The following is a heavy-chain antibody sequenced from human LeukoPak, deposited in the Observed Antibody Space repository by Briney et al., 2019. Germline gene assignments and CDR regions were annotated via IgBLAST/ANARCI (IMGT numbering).Heavy chain of an antibody. D-gene: IGHD3-10*01. J-gene: IGHJ4*02. V-gene: IGHV4-4*02. CDR3: ARDRRGYYGSGSYYKFDY. Sequence: SETLSLTCAVSGGSISSSNWWSWVRQPPGKGLEWIGEIYHSGSTNYNPSLKSRVTISVDKSKNQFSLKLSSVTAADTAVYYCARDRRGYYGSGSYYKFDYWGQGTLVTVSS. CDR2: IYHSGST. CDR1: GGSISSSNW.